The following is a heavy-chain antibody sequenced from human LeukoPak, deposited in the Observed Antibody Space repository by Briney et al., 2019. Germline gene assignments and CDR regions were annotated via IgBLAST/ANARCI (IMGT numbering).Heavy chain of an antibody. Sequence: GGSLRLSCAASGFTFSTYWMSWVRQAPGKGLEWVANIKQDGSVKNYVDSVKGRFTISRDNAKNSLYLQMNSLRADDTAVYYCASLIAATHDYWGQGTLVTVSS. J-gene: IGHJ4*02. V-gene: IGHV3-7*01. CDR3: ASLIAATHDY. D-gene: IGHD2-15*01. CDR1: GFTFSTYW. CDR2: IKQDGSVK.